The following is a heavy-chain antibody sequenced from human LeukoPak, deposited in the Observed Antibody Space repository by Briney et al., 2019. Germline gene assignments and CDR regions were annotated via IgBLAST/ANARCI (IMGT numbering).Heavy chain of an antibody. J-gene: IGHJ4*02. CDR1: GFTFSSYS. Sequence: GGSLRLSCKGSGFTFSSYSLNWVRQAPGKGLEWVASITSSHHIYYKDSLKGRFTVSRDNAKNSLYLQMNSLRVDDTAVYYCAKDRPTVVTRRHYFDYWGQGILVTVSS. CDR3: AKDRPTVVTRRHYFDY. CDR2: ITSSHHI. D-gene: IGHD4-23*01. V-gene: IGHV3-21*01.